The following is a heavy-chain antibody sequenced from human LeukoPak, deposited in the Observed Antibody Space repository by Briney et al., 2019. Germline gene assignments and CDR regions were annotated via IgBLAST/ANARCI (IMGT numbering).Heavy chain of an antibody. Sequence: ASVKVSCKASGYTFTSYYMHWVRQAPGQGLEWMGIINPSGGSTSYAQKSQGRVTMTRDTSTSTDYMELSSLRSEDTAVYYCARDSSMVRGPRGFAYWGQGTLVAVSS. CDR1: GYTFTSYY. J-gene: IGHJ4*02. CDR2: INPSGGST. V-gene: IGHV1-46*01. D-gene: IGHD3-10*01. CDR3: ARDSSMVRGPRGFAY.